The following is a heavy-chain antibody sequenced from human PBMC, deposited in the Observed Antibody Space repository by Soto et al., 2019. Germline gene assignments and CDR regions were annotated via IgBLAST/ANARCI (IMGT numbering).Heavy chain of an antibody. CDR1: GFTFSSYR. CDR3: AKAPSYYYDSSGYYYFDY. J-gene: IGHJ4*02. D-gene: IGHD3-22*01. Sequence: GGSLRLSCAASGFTFSSYRMTWVRQAPGKGLEWVSSIKEDGGSTYYVDSVKGRFTISRDNSKNTLYLQMNSLRAEDTAVYYCAKAPSYYYDSSGYYYFDYWGQGTLVTVSS. CDR2: IKEDGGST. V-gene: IGHV3-7*03.